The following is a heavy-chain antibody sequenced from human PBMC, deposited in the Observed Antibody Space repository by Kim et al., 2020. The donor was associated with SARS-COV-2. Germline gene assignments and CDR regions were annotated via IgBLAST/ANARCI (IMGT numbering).Heavy chain of an antibody. V-gene: IGHV3-23*01. CDR1: GFTFSSYA. CDR3: AKDLVWEHKGGMDV. Sequence: GGSLRLSCAASGFTFSSYAMSWVRQAPGKGLEWVSAISCSGGSTYYADSVKGRFTISRDNSKNTLYLQMNSLRAEDTAVYYCAKDLVWEHKGGMDVWGQGTTVTVSS. CDR2: ISCSGGST. D-gene: IGHD1-26*01. J-gene: IGHJ6*02.